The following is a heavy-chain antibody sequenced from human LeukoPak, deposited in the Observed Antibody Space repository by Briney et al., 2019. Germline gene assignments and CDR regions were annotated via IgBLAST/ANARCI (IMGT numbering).Heavy chain of an antibody. CDR1: GGSISSYY. CDR3: ARGRLMAGFFDY. D-gene: IGHD6-19*01. Sequence: SETLSLTCTVSGGSISSYYWSWIRQPPGKGLEWIGYIYYSGSTNYNPSLKSRVTISVDTSKNQSSLKLSSVTAADTAVYYCARGRLMAGFFDYWGQGTLVTVSS. CDR2: IYYSGST. J-gene: IGHJ4*02. V-gene: IGHV4-59*01.